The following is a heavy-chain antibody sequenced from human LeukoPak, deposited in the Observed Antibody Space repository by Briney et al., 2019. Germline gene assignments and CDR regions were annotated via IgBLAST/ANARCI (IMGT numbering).Heavy chain of an antibody. CDR1: TDSFSSHY. Sequence: SETLSLTCAVSTDSFSSHYWTWIRQPPGKGLEWIGYISYIGSTNYNPSLKSRVTISIDTSRNQFSLRLSSVTAADTAVYYCARDLVTVTKGFDIWGQGTMVSVSS. J-gene: IGHJ3*02. CDR2: ISYIGST. V-gene: IGHV4-59*11. CDR3: ARDLVTVTKGFDI. D-gene: IGHD4-17*01.